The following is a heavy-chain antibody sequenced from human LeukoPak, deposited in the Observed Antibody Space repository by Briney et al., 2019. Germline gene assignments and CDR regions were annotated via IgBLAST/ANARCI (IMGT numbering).Heavy chain of an antibody. D-gene: IGHD2-21*02. V-gene: IGHV3-30*03. CDR3: ARSGSDRAYCGGDCYSRVIDY. CDR2: ISYDGSNK. J-gene: IGHJ4*02. Sequence: GGSLRLSCAASGFTFSSYGMHWVRQAPGKGLEWVAVISYDGSNKYYADSVKGRFTISRDNSKNTLYLQMNSLRAEDTAVYYCARSGSDRAYCGGDCYSRVIDYWGQGALVTVSS. CDR1: GFTFSSYG.